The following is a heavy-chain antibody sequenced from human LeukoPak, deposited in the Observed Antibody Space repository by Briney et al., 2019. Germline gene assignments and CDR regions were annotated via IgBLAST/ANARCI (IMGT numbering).Heavy chain of an antibody. V-gene: IGHV3-48*04. D-gene: IGHD6-13*01. CDR1: GFTFSSYS. Sequence: GGSLRLSCAASGFTFSSYSMNWVRQAPGKGLEWVSYISSSGSTIYYADSVKGRFTISRDNAKNSLYLQMNSLRAEDTAVYYCAREYSSWTRGSWFDPWGQGTLVTVSS. CDR3: AREYSSWTRGSWFDP. CDR2: ISSSGSTI. J-gene: IGHJ5*02.